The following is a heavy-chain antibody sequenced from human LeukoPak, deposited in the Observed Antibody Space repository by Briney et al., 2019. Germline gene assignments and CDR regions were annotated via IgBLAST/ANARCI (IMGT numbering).Heavy chain of an antibody. V-gene: IGHV3-21*01. CDR2: ISSSSSYI. D-gene: IGHD3-9*01. CDR1: GFTFSSYS. J-gene: IGHJ4*02. Sequence: GGPLRLSCAASGFTFSSYSMNWVRQAPGKGLEWVSSISSSSSYIYYADSVKGRFTISRDNAKNSLYLQMNSLRAEDTAVYYCARDLASCTSYYDILTGCIPGYWGQGTLVTVSS. CDR3: ARDLASCTSYYDILTGCIPGY.